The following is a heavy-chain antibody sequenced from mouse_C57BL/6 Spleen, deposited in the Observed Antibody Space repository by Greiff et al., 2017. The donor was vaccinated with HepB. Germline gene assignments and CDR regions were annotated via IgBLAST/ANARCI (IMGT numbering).Heavy chain of an antibody. CDR2: INRSNGGT. D-gene: IGHD2-4*01. Sequence: VQLQQPGTELVKPGASVKLSCKASGYTFTSYWMHWVKQRPGQGLEWIGNINRSNGGTKYNEKFKSKATLTVDKSSSTPNMQLSSLTSEDDAVYYCARSGYDYHFDYCGQGTTLTVSS. CDR1: GYTFTSYW. CDR3: ARSGYDYHFDY. V-gene: IGHV1-53*01. J-gene: IGHJ2*01.